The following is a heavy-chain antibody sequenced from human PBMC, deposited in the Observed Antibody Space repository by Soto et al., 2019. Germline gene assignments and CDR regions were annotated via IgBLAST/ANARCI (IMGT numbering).Heavy chain of an antibody. CDR2: IKPDGSEK. CDR3: ARDYEFGFDI. CDR1: AFTLSSYW. D-gene: IGHD3-22*01. Sequence: EVQLVESGGGLVQPGGSLRLSCEAPAFTLSSYWMSWFRKPPGKGLEWVANIKPDGSEKYYVDSVKGRFTISRDNTKNSLYLQMSTLRPEDTAIYYCARDYEFGFDIWGQGTLVTVSS. J-gene: IGHJ3*02. V-gene: IGHV3-7*01.